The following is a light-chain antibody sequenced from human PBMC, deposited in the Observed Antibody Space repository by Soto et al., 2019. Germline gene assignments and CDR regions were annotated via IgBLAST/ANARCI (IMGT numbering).Light chain of an antibody. CDR3: CSYAHSRTWV. CDR2: EGS. CDR1: SSDVGSYNL. Sequence: QSALTQPASVSASPGQSITISCTGTSSDVGSYNLVSWYQQHPGKAPKLMIYEGSKRPSGVSDRFSGSKSGNTASLTISGLQAEDEADYYCCSYAHSRTWVFGGGTKLTVL. V-gene: IGLV2-23*01. J-gene: IGLJ3*02.